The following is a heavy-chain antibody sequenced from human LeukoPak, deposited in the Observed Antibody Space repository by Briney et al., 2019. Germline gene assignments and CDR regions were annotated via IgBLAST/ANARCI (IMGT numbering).Heavy chain of an antibody. CDR1: GGSFSGYY. J-gene: IGHJ4*02. Sequence: SETLSLTCAVYGGSFSGYYWSWIRQPPGKGLEWIGEINHSGSTNYNPSLKSRVTISVDTSKNQFSLELSSVTAADTAVYYCASSKRTPYYYDSSGYYGRFDYWGQGTLVTVSS. D-gene: IGHD3-22*01. CDR2: INHSGST. V-gene: IGHV4-34*01. CDR3: ASSKRTPYYYDSSGYYGRFDY.